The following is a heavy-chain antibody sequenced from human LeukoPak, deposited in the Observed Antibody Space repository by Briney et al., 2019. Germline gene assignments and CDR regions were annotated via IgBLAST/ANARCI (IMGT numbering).Heavy chain of an antibody. Sequence: HPGGSLRLSCAASGFTFDDYAMHWVRHAPGKGLEWVSGISWNSGSIGYADSVKGRFTISRDNAKNSLYLQMNSLRAEDTALYYCAKATFTFSETLVLYYFDYWGQGTLVTVSS. J-gene: IGHJ4*02. V-gene: IGHV3-9*01. CDR3: AKATFTFSETLVLYYFDY. CDR2: ISWNSGSI. D-gene: IGHD6-13*01. CDR1: GFTFDDYA.